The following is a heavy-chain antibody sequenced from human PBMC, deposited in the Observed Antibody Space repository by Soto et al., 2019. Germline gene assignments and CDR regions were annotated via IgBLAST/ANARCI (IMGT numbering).Heavy chain of an antibody. J-gene: IGHJ4*02. CDR3: ARDNLYSSPPHFDY. D-gene: IGHD6-13*01. V-gene: IGHV4-31*03. CDR1: GGSISSDGYY. Sequence: KPSETLSLTCSVSGGSISSDGYYWSWIRQHPGEGLEWIGFISYSGATSQNPSLKSRVILSVDTSKNQFSLRLRSVTAADTAVYYCARDNLYSSPPHFDYWGQGTLVTVSS. CDR2: ISYSGAT.